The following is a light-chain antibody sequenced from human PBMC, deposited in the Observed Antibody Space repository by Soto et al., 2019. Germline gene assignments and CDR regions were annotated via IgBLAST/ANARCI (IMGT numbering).Light chain of an antibody. Sequence: MVMAQSPVTLSVSPGEGATLSCRASQSVSSNLAWYQQKPGQAPRLLIYGASTRATGIPARFSGSGSGTEFTLTISYLRPEDSAVYFCQQYHDWVTFGGGTKVDIK. CDR1: QSVSSN. CDR3: QQYHDWVT. CDR2: GAS. J-gene: IGKJ4*01. V-gene: IGKV3D-15*01.